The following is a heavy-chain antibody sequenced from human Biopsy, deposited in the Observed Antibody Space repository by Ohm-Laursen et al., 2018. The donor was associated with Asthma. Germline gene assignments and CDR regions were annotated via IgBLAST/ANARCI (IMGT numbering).Heavy chain of an antibody. CDR1: GGSINIGDYY. V-gene: IGHV4-30-2*01. J-gene: IGHJ4*02. CDR2: IYHTGGP. CDR3: ARGVGVAFDD. D-gene: IGHD1-26*01. Sequence: TLSLTWTVSGGSINIGDYYWSWIRQPPGKGLEWIGYIYHTGGPYYNASLKSRVTISVDRSKNQFSLNLTSVTAADTAVYYCARGVGVAFDDWGQGTLVTVSS.